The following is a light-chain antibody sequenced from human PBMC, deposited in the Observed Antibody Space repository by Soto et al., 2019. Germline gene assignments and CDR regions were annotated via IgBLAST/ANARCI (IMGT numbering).Light chain of an antibody. Sequence: QSVLTQPPSVSGAPGQRVTISCTGSSSNIGAGYDVHWYQQLPGTAPKLLIYGNSNRPSGVPDRFSGSKSGTSASLAITGLQAEDEDDYYCQSYDSSLSAHNYVFGTGTKVTVL. J-gene: IGLJ1*01. CDR3: QSYDSSLSAHNYV. V-gene: IGLV1-40*01. CDR1: SSNIGAGYD. CDR2: GNS.